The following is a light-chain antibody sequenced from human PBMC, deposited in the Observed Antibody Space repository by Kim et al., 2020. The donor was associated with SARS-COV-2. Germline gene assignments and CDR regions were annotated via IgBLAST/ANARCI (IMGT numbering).Light chain of an antibody. V-gene: IGLV2-14*04. CDR3: SSYTSSSTFV. CDR1: SSDVGGYNY. CDR2: DVS. Sequence: GQSITVSCTGTSSDVGGYNYVSWSQQHPGKAPKLMMYDVSERPSGVSNRFSGSKSGNRASLTISGLQAGDEADYYCSSYTSSSTFVFGTGTKVTVL. J-gene: IGLJ1*01.